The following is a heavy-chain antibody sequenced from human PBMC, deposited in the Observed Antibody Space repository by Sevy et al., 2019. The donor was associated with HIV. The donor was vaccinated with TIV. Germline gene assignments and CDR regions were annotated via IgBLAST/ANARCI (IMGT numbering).Heavy chain of an antibody. Sequence: GGSLRLSCAASGFTFSSYSMNWVRQAPGKGLEWVSSISSSSSYIYYADSVKSRFTISRDNAKNSLYLQMNSLRAEDTAVYYCARDLGYCSGGSCYGSAFDIWGQGTMVTVSS. J-gene: IGHJ3*02. D-gene: IGHD2-15*01. CDR1: GFTFSSYS. CDR3: ARDLGYCSGGSCYGSAFDI. CDR2: ISSSSSYI. V-gene: IGHV3-21*01.